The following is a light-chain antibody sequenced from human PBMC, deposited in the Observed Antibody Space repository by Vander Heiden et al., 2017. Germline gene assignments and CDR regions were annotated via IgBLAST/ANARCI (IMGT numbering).Light chain of an antibody. CDR1: CPNIGPSYD. J-gene: IGLJ3*02. CDR3: QSYDSSLSGSV. CDR2: GNS. V-gene: IGLV1-40*01. Sequence: QPVLTQPPSVSGAPGPRVTISCTGGCPNIGPSYDVHWYQQLPGTAPKLLIYGNSNRPSGVPDRFSGSKSGTSASLAITGLQAEDEADYYCQSYDSSLSGSVFGGGTKLTVL.